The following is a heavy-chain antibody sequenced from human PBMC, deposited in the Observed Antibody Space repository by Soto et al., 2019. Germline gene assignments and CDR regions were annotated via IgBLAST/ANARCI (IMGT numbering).Heavy chain of an antibody. CDR2: IYYSGSA. D-gene: IGHD2-15*01. CDR1: VGSVSSGSYY. Sequence: VTVSLICTVSVGSVSSGSYYWSSIWPPPVKGLEWIRYIYYSGSANYNPPLESRVTISGDSSKNQLSLRVSSVTAADTAVYYCARGACNGGRCYYYFHGMDVWGQGSTVT. J-gene: IGHJ6*02. V-gene: IGHV4-61*01. CDR3: ARGACNGGRCYYYFHGMDV.